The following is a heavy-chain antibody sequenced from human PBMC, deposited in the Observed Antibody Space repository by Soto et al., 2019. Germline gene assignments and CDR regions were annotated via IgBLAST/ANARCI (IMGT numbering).Heavy chain of an antibody. CDR1: GFTFSSYA. CDR2: ISYDGSNK. CDR3: ARDRYGSYEIDY. V-gene: IGHV3-30-3*01. D-gene: IGHD2-15*01. Sequence: QVQLVESGGGVVQPGRSLRLSCAASGFTFSSYAMHWVRQAPGNGLEWVAVISYDGSNKYYADSVKGRFTSSRDNSKKRLYLKMNSLRAEDTDAYYFARDRYGSYEIDYWGHGTLVTVSS. J-gene: IGHJ4*01.